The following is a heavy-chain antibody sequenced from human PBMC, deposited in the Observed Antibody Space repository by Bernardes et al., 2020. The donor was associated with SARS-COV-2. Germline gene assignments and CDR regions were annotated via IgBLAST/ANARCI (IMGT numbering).Heavy chain of an antibody. CDR1: GFTFSGYA. CDR2: ISGSGSAT. Sequence: RGSLRLSCAASGFTFSGYAMTWVRQAPGKGLEWVSAISGSGSATYYTDSVKGRFTISRDNSKNTLFLQMNSLRAEDTALYFCAREDYELDLWGQGTLVTVSS. J-gene: IGHJ5*02. CDR3: AREDYELDL. V-gene: IGHV3-23*01. D-gene: IGHD4-17*01.